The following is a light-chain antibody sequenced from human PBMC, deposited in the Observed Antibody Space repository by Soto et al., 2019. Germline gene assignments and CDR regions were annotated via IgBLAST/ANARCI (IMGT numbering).Light chain of an antibody. CDR2: NGN. CDR3: GAWDSTVSVRV. CDR1: SSNIDIDT. V-gene: IGLV1-44*01. J-gene: IGLJ3*02. Sequence: QSVLTQPPSASGTPGQRVTISCSGSSSNIDIDTVSWCQQIPGPAPKLLIYNGNQRPSGVPDRFSGSESGTSASLAISGLQSEDEADYYCGAWDSTVSVRVFGGGTKLTVL.